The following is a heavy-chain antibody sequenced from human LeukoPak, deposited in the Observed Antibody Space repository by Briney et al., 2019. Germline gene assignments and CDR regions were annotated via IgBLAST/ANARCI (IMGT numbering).Heavy chain of an antibody. CDR1: GGSISSYY. V-gene: IGHV4-4*07. Sequence: SETLSLTCTVSGGSISSYYWSWIRQPAGKGLEWIGRIYTSGSTNYNPSLKSRVTMSVDTSKNQFSLKLSSVTAADTAVYYCARSPPLTYNNWFDPWGRGTLVTVSS. D-gene: IGHD3-16*01. CDR2: IYTSGST. J-gene: IGHJ5*02. CDR3: ARSPPLTYNNWFDP.